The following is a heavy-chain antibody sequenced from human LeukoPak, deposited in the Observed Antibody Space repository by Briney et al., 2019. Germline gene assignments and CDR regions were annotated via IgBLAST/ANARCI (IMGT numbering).Heavy chain of an antibody. J-gene: IGHJ4*02. Sequence: ASVKVSCKASGGTFSSYAISWVRQAPGQGLEWMGRIIPILGIANYAQKFQGRVTITADKSTSTAYMELSSLRSEDTAVYYCASGEYDSSGYLPDYWGQGTLVTVSS. D-gene: IGHD3-22*01. V-gene: IGHV1-69*04. CDR2: IIPILGIA. CDR1: GGTFSSYA. CDR3: ASGEYDSSGYLPDY.